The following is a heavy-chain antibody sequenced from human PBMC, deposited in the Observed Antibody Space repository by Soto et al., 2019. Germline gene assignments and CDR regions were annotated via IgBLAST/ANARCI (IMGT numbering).Heavy chain of an antibody. CDR3: AKEGYDFSTAY. V-gene: IGHV3-23*01. D-gene: IGHD3-3*01. CDR1: GFTFSDYA. J-gene: IGHJ4*02. CDR2: ISGSGGST. Sequence: GGSLRLSCAASGFTFSDYAMSWVRQAPGKGPEWVSGISGSGGSTYYADSVKGRFTISRDNSKNTLYLQMNSLRAEDTAVYYCAKEGYDFSTAYWGQGTLVTVSS.